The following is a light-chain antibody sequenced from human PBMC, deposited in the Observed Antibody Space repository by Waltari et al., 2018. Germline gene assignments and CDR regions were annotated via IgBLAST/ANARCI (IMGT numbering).Light chain of an antibody. V-gene: IGLV2-14*03. J-gene: IGLJ2*01. CDR2: DVN. Sequence: QSALSQPASVSGSPGQSITISCPGPSSDVGGHDYVSLYQQHPGKAPKLIIRDVNNRPSGVSNRFSGSKSGNTASLTISGLQAEDEADYYCSSYSTSSSLILFGEGTKVTVL. CDR3: SSYSTSSSLIL. CDR1: SSDVGGHDY.